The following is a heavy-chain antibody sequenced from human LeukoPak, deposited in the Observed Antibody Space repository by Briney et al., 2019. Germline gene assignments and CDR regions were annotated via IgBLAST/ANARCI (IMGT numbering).Heavy chain of an antibody. V-gene: IGHV3-23*01. Sequence: PGGSLRLSCAASGFTFSNYATSWVRQAPGKGLEWVSVINYSGGKTYYAQSVKGRFTISRVNSKNTLFLQMNSLGAEDTAVYYCAKDYQLVDSWGQGTLVTVSS. J-gene: IGHJ4*02. CDR3: AKDYQLVDS. D-gene: IGHD1-1*01. CDR2: INYSGGKT. CDR1: GFTFSNYA.